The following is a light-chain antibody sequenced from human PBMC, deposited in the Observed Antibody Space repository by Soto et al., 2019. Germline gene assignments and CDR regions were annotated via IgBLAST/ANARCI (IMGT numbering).Light chain of an antibody. CDR1: QGIREY. V-gene: IGKV1-27*01. CDR3: QAFNSAPRP. J-gene: IGKJ1*01. Sequence: QMTQSPSSLSASLGDRVTITCRASQGIREYVAWYQQKPGKVPKLLIYVASTLQSGVPSRFSGSGSGTDFTLTNSSLQPEALGPYYCQAFNSAPRPFGRGPKVDIK. CDR2: VAS.